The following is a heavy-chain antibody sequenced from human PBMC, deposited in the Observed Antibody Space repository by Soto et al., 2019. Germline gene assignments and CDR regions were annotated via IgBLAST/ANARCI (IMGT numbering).Heavy chain of an antibody. V-gene: IGHV3-74*01. CDR2: VDSDGSGT. CDR3: ATVFEH. CDR1: GITFSGYW. Sequence: EVQLVESGGGSVQPGGSLRLSCVASGITFSGYWMHWVRQVPGKGLVWVARVDSDGSGTSYADSVKGRFTISRDNAKNTLYLQMNSLRVEDTGVYYCATVFEHWGQGIPVTVSS. J-gene: IGHJ4*02.